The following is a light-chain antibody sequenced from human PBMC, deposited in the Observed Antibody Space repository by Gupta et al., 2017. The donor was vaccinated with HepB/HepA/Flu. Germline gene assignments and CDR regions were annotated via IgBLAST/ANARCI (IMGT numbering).Light chain of an antibody. V-gene: IGKV3-15*01. CDR3: QQYNNWPSWT. Sequence: EIVMTQSPATLSVSPGEVATLSCRASKNINSKLACYQQQPGQAPRVLIYDAAARPTGTPARLSGSGSGTEFTLTISSLQSEDFAVYYCQQYNNWPSWTFGQGTNVEIK. CDR2: DAA. J-gene: IGKJ1*01. CDR1: KNINSK.